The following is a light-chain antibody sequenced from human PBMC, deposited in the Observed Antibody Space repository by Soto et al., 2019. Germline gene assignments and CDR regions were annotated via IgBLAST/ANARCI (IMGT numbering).Light chain of an antibody. CDR2: GAS. CDR1: QTVNTK. CDR3: QQYNNLYT. Sequence: ETVMTQSPATLSVSPGERATLSCRASQTVNTKLAWYQHKPGQAPRLLIYGASTRATCIPARFSGSGSGTEFTLTISILQSEFVAIYFCQQYNNLYTFGQGNKLEI. V-gene: IGKV3-15*01. J-gene: IGKJ2*01.